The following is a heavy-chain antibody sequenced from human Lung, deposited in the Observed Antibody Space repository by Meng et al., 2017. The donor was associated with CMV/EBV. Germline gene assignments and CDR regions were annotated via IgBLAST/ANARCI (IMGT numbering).Heavy chain of an antibody. CDR2: IFGGGKT. Sequence: GALKISCSGSGFIVNSNDMTWVRQAPGKGPEWVSGIFGGGKTYYADSVQGRFTISRDNSKNTLYLQMNALTAEDSALYYCASFKHQLVGGIYWYLDLWGPGTLVTVSS. J-gene: IGHJ2*01. V-gene: IGHV3-66*02. D-gene: IGHD3-16*01. CDR3: ASFKHQLVGGIYWYLDL. CDR1: GFIVNSND.